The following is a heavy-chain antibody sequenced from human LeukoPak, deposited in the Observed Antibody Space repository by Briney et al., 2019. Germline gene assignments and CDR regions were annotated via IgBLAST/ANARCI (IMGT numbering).Heavy chain of an antibody. Sequence: ASVKVSCKASGYTFTSYDINWVRQATGQGLEWMGWMNPNSGNTGYAQKFQGRVTMTRNTSISTAYMELSSLRSEATAVYYCARVSRPAPGSGLRLGLYYFDYWGQGTLVTVSS. CDR3: ARVSRPAPGSGLRLGLYYFDY. D-gene: IGHD5-12*01. V-gene: IGHV1-8*01. CDR1: GYTFTSYD. CDR2: MNPNSGNT. J-gene: IGHJ4*02.